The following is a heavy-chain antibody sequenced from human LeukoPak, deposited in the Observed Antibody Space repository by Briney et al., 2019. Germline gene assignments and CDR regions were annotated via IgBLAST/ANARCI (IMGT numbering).Heavy chain of an antibody. D-gene: IGHD2-15*01. CDR1: GGSISGCSYY. CDR3: ARDMVVTTPYYYYYGMDV. Sequence: SETLSLTCTVSGGSISGCSYYWSWIRQPPGKGLELIGSVCHSGPTYYSPSLRSRVTMSVDTSQNQFSLKLSSVTAADTAVYYCARDMVVTTPYYYYYGMDVWGQGTTVTVSS. J-gene: IGHJ6*02. CDR2: VCHSGPT. V-gene: IGHV4-39*07.